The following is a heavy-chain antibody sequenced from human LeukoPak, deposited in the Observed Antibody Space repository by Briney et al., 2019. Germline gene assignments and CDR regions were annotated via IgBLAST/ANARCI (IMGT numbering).Heavy chain of an antibody. CDR1: GFTFSSYW. CDR3: AIEPPGYY. Sequence: GGSLRLSCAASGFTFSSYWMNWVRQAPGKGLVWVSRIASDGSSTTYADSVKGRFSISRDNAKNSLFLQMNSLRAEDTAVYYCAIEPPGYYWGQGTLVTVSS. D-gene: IGHD1-14*01. V-gene: IGHV3-74*01. J-gene: IGHJ4*02. CDR2: IASDGSST.